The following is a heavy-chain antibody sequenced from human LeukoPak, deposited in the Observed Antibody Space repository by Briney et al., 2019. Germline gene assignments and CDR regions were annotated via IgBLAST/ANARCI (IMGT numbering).Heavy chain of an antibody. CDR3: AKDLSSSWTGGFDY. J-gene: IGHJ4*02. CDR2: IKQDGSEK. V-gene: IGHV3-7*03. Sequence: PGGSLRLSCAASGFTFSSYWMSWVRQTPGKGLEWVANIKQDGSEKYYVDSVKGRFTISRDNAKNSLFLQMNSLRAEDTALYYCAKDLSSSWTGGFDYWGQGTLVTVSS. CDR1: GFTFSSYW. D-gene: IGHD6-13*01.